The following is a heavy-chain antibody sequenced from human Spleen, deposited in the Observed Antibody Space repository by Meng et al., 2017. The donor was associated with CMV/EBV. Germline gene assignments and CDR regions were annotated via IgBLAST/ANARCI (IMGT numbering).Heavy chain of an antibody. D-gene: IGHD4/OR15-4a*01. J-gene: IGHJ4*02. V-gene: IGHV3-30-3*01. CDR2: IAYDGSNK. Sequence: GESLKISCAASGFIFSSYDMHWVRQAPGKGLEWVAVIAYDGSNKYYADSVKGRFTISRDNSKNTLYLQMNSLRAENTALYYCARDRMYGVNDIDYWGRGTPVTVSS. CDR1: GFIFSSYD. CDR3: ARDRMYGVNDIDY.